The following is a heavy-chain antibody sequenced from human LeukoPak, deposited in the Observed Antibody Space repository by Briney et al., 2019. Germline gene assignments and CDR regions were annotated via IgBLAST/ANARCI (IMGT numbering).Heavy chain of an antibody. CDR1: GGSFSGYY. J-gene: IGHJ5*02. CDR2: INHSGST. D-gene: IGHD3-3*02. V-gene: IGHV4-34*01. Sequence: SETLSLTCAVYGGSFSGYYWSWIRQPPGKGLEWIGEINHSGSTNYNPSLKSRVTISVDTSKNQFSLKLSSVTAADTAVYYCARGGRVIFGVVIMPFDPWGQGTLVTVSS. CDR3: ARGGRVIFGVVIMPFDP.